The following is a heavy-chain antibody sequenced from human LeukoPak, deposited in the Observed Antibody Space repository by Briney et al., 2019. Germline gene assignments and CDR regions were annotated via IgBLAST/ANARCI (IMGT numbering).Heavy chain of an antibody. CDR1: GFTFSSYW. Sequence: PGRSLRLSCAASGFTFSSYWMSWVRQAPGKGLEWVANIKQDGSEKYYVDSVKGRFTISRDNAKNSLYLQMNSLRAEDTAVYYCARDQVHYYDSSGPVDYWGQGTLVTVSS. CDR2: IKQDGSEK. J-gene: IGHJ4*02. CDR3: ARDQVHYYDSSGPVDY. V-gene: IGHV3-7*03. D-gene: IGHD3-22*01.